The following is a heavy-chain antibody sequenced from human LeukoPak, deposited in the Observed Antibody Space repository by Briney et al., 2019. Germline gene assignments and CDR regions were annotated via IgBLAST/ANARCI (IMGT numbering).Heavy chain of an antibody. CDR1: GFIFSSSW. J-gene: IGHJ5*01. Sequence: GGSLRLSCAASGFIFSSSWMSWVRQAPGKGLEWVANIKQDGSEKYYVDFVKGRFTISRDNLKNTLYLQMNSLRAEDTAVYYCANPPTVTKIRFDSWGQGTLVTVSS. V-gene: IGHV3-7*03. D-gene: IGHD4-17*01. CDR2: IKQDGSEK. CDR3: ANPPTVTKIRFDS.